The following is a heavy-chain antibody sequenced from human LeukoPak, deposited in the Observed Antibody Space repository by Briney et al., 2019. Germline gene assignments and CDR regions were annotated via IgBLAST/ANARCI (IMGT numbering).Heavy chain of an antibody. D-gene: IGHD5-18*01. J-gene: IGHJ4*02. V-gene: IGHV1-46*01. Sequence: ASVKLSCKASGYTFTTYYIHWVRQAPGQGLEWMGIINTSGGSTSYGQQFQGRVTMTRDTSTSPLYMELSSLTYDDAAVYYGARGWIQLWLDYWGQGTLVTVPS. CDR1: GYTFTTYY. CDR3: ARGWIQLWLDY. CDR2: INTSGGST.